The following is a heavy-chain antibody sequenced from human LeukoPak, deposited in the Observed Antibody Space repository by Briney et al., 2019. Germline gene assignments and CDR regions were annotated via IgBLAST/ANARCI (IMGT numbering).Heavy chain of an antibody. Sequence: SETLSLTCAVYGGSFSGYYWSWIRQPPGKGLEWIGEINHSGSTNYNPSLKSRVTISVDTSKNQFSLKLGSVTAADTAVYYCARAIAVAGRYYYYGMDVWGQGTTVTVSS. CDR2: INHSGST. CDR1: GGSFSGYY. J-gene: IGHJ6*02. CDR3: ARAIAVAGRYYYYGMDV. D-gene: IGHD6-19*01. V-gene: IGHV4-34*01.